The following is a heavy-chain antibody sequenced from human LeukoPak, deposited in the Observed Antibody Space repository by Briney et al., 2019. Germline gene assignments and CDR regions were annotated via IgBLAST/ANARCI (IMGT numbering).Heavy chain of an antibody. CDR2: IYTSGGT. D-gene: IGHD2-15*01. V-gene: IGHV4-4*07. CDR1: GDSTSSYY. Sequence: YPSETLSLTCTVSGDSTSSYYWSWIRQPAGKGLEWIGRIYTSGGTNYNPSLKSRVTMSVDTSKNQFSLKLTSVTAADTAVYYCARSYCGGGSCLNWFDPWGLGTLVTVSS. J-gene: IGHJ5*02. CDR3: ARSYCGGGSCLNWFDP.